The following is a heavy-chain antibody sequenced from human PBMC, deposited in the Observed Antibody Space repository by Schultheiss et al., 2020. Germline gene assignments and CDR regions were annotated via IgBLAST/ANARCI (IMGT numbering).Heavy chain of an antibody. CDR1: GFTFSNSD. CDR2: VSWNGSRT. CDR3: ARDPERPGRLDTAMGTGYYMDV. Sequence: GSLRLSCAASGFTFSNSDMNWVRQAPGKGLEWVSGVSWNGSRTHYADSVKGRFIISRDNSRNFLYQQMNSLRAEDTAVYYCARDPERPGRLDTAMGTGYYMDVWGKGTTVTVSS. J-gene: IGHJ6*03. V-gene: IGHV3-19*01. D-gene: IGHD5-18*01.